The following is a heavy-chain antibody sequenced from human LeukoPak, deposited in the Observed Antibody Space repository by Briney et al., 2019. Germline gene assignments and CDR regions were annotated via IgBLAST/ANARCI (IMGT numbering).Heavy chain of an antibody. Sequence: ASVKVSCKASGYTFTGYYMHWVRQAPGQGLEWMGIINPSGGSTSYAQKFQGRVTMTRDMSTSTVYMELSSLRSEDTAVYYCARRRVGYSSSWPIDYWGQGTLVTVSS. CDR2: INPSGGST. J-gene: IGHJ4*02. V-gene: IGHV1-46*01. CDR1: GYTFTGYY. D-gene: IGHD6-13*01. CDR3: ARRRVGYSSSWPIDY.